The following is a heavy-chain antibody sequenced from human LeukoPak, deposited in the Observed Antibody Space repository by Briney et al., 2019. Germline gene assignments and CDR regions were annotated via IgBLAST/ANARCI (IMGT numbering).Heavy chain of an antibody. Sequence: ASVKVSCKASGYAFTNYAISWVRQAPGQGLEWMGCISVYNGNTNYAQKLQGRVTMTADTSTTTAYMELRSLRSDDTAVYYCARGYCSSATCRHFDYWGQGALVTVSS. J-gene: IGHJ4*02. CDR3: ARGYCSSATCRHFDY. D-gene: IGHD2-2*01. CDR1: GYAFTNYA. V-gene: IGHV1-18*01. CDR2: ISVYNGNT.